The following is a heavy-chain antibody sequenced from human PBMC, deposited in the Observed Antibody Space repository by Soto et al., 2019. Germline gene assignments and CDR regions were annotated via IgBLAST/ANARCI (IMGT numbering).Heavy chain of an antibody. CDR3: AKAGFSSGWSPSYFDY. V-gene: IGHV3-23*01. J-gene: IGHJ4*02. D-gene: IGHD6-19*01. CDR2: MSGTGSST. CDR1: GFTFSSYA. Sequence: EVQLLESGGGLVQPGRSLRLSCAASGFTFSSYAMNWVRQAPGKGLEWVSAMSGTGSSTYYADSVKGRFTISRDNSKNTLYLQMNSLRVEDTAVFYCAKAGFSSGWSPSYFDYWGQGTLVTVFS.